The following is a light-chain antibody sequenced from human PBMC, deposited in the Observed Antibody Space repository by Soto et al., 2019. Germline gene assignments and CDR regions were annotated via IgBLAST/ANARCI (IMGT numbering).Light chain of an antibody. V-gene: IGLV2-14*01. Sequence: QSALTQPASVSGSPGQSITISCTGTSSDVGGYNYVSWYQQHPGKAPKLMIYDVSNRPSGVSNRFSGSKSGNTASLTISGRQAEDGADYYCSSYTSSSTLVVFVGGTKLTVL. CDR2: DVS. J-gene: IGLJ2*01. CDR3: SSYTSSSTLVV. CDR1: SSDVGGYNY.